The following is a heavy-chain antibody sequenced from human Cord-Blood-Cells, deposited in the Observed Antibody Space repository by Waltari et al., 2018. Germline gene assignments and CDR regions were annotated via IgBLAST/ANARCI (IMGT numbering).Heavy chain of an antibody. D-gene: IGHD3-3*02. J-gene: IGHJ6*03. Sequence: QMQLVQSGPEVKKPGTSVKVSCKASGFTFTSSAVQWGRQRRGQRLEWIGWIVVGSGNTNYAQKFQERVTITRDMSTSTAYMELSSLRSEDTAVYYCAADFPSIRTFDYYYYYMDVWGKGTTVTVSS. CDR1: GFTFTSSA. V-gene: IGHV1-58*01. CDR3: AADFPSIRTFDYYYYYMDV. CDR2: IVVGSGNT.